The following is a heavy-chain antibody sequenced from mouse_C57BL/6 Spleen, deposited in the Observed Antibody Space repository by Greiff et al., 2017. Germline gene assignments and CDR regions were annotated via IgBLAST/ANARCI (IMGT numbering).Heavy chain of an antibody. CDR2: ISYDGSN. CDR3: AREGLTGTGYFDY. J-gene: IGHJ2*01. V-gene: IGHV3-6*01. D-gene: IGHD4-1*01. Sequence: EVKVEESGPGLVKPSQSLSLTCSVTGYSITSGYYWNWIRQFPGNKLEWMGYISYDGSNNYNPSLKNRISITRDTSKNQFFLKLNSVTTEDTATYYCAREGLTGTGYFDYWGQGTTLTVSS. CDR1: GYSITSGYY.